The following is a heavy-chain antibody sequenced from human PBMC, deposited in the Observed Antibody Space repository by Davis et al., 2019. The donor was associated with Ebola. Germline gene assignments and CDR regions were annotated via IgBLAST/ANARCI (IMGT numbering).Heavy chain of an antibody. CDR2: ISAYNGNT. J-gene: IGHJ5*02. V-gene: IGHV1-18*04. D-gene: IGHD1-26*01. CDR1: GYTFTSYG. Sequence: AASVKVSCKASGYTFTSYGISWVRQAPGQGLEWMGWISAYNGNTKYAQKFQGRVTITRDTSASTAYMELSSLRSEDTAVYYCARDSGSYLNWFDPWGQGTLVTVSS. CDR3: ARDSGSYLNWFDP.